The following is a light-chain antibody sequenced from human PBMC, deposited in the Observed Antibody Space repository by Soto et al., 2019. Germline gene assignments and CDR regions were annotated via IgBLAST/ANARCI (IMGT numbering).Light chain of an antibody. Sequence: DIQLTQSPSFLSASVGDRVAITCRASQGISTYLAWYQQKPGKAPKLLIYAASTLQSGVPSRFSGSGSETEFTLTISSLQPEDFATYYCQQVNYYPWMFGQGTKVEI. CDR3: QQVNYYPWM. J-gene: IGKJ1*01. V-gene: IGKV1-9*01. CDR2: AAS. CDR1: QGISTY.